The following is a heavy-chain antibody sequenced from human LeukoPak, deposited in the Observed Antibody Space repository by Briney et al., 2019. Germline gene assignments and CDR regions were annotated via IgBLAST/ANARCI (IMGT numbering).Heavy chain of an antibody. CDR2: INPSGGST. Sequence: GASVKVSCKASGYTFTGYYMHWVRQAPGQGLEWMGIINPSGGSTSYAQKFQGRVTMTRDTSTSTVYMELSSLRSEDTAVYYCARSNGRGLNCSSTSCYSAWFDPWGQGTLVTVSS. D-gene: IGHD2-2*01. J-gene: IGHJ5*02. CDR1: GYTFTGYY. V-gene: IGHV1-46*01. CDR3: ARSNGRGLNCSSTSCYSAWFDP.